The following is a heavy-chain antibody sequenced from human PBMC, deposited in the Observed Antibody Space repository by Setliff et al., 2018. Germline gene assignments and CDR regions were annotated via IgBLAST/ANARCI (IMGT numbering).Heavy chain of an antibody. Sequence: SETLSLTCAVSGYSISTNYYWGWIRQPPGKGLEWIGSIHYSGDTNYNPSLKSRVTISVDTSKNQFSLELRSVTAADTAVYYCARGDCGGDCYSEYYLDYWGQGTLVTVSS. CDR3: ARGDCGGDCYSEYYLDY. J-gene: IGHJ4*02. CDR2: IHYSGDT. V-gene: IGHV4-38-2*01. CDR1: GYSISTNYY. D-gene: IGHD2-21*02.